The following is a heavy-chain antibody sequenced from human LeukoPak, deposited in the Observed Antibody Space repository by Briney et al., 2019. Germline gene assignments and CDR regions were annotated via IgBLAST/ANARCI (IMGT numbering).Heavy chain of an antibody. CDR2: IYYSGST. CDR3: ARHQGEVHYYYGMDV. Sequence: SETLSLTCTVSGGSISSYYWSWIRQPPGKGLEWIGYIYYSGSTNYNPSLKGRVTISVDTSKNQFSLKLSSVTAADTAVYYCARHQGEVHYYYGMDVWGQGTTVTVSS. J-gene: IGHJ6*02. D-gene: IGHD3-16*01. CDR1: GGSISSYY. V-gene: IGHV4-59*01.